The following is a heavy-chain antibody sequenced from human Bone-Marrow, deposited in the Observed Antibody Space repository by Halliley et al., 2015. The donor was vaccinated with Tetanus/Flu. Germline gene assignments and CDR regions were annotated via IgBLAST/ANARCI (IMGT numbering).Heavy chain of an antibody. CDR2: IHHSGTT. Sequence: TLSLTCTVSGGSISSYYWTWIRQPPGKGLEWIGYIHHSGTTQYNPSLKSRVTISMDTSKKQFSLRLRSVTAADTAVYYCARDQSTATESRWFAPWGHGTLVTVSS. V-gene: IGHV4-59*12. CDR3: ARDQSTATESRWFAP. D-gene: IGHD2-8*02. J-gene: IGHJ5*02. CDR1: GGSISSYY.